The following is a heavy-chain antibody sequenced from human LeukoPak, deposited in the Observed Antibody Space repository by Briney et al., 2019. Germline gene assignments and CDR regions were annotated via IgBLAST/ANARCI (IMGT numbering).Heavy chain of an antibody. D-gene: IGHD6-19*01. CDR1: GGSISSYY. Sequence: SETLSLTCTVSGGSISSYYWSWIRQPPGKGLEWIGEINHSGSTNYNPSLKSRVTISVDTSKNQFSLKLSSVTAADTAVYYCARDVAVAGIGFGAFDIWGQGTMVTVSS. J-gene: IGHJ3*02. CDR3: ARDVAVAGIGFGAFDI. CDR2: INHSGST. V-gene: IGHV4-34*01.